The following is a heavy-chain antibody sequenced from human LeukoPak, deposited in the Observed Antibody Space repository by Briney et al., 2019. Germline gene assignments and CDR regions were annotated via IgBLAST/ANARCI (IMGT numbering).Heavy chain of an antibody. CDR3: ARLGYYYDSSGYYYSDY. CDR1: GYSFTSYW. CDR2: IYPGDSDT. J-gene: IGHJ4*02. Sequence: PGESLKISCKGSGYSFTSYWIGWVRQMPGKGLEWMGIIYPGDSDTRYSPSFQGQVTISADKSISTAYLQWSSLKASDTAMYYCARLGYYYDSSGYYYSDYWGQGTLVTVSS. V-gene: IGHV5-51*01. D-gene: IGHD3-22*01.